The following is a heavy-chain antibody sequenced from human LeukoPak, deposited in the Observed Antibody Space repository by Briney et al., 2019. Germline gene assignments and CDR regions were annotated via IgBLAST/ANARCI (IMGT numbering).Heavy chain of an antibody. CDR3: ARDPRGGDPL. V-gene: IGHV3-21*01. D-gene: IGHD2-21*02. CDR1: GFTFSSYS. J-gene: IGHJ4*02. Sequence: PGGSLRLSCAASGFTFSSYSMNWVRQAPGKGLEWVSSISSMSRYIYYADSGKGRFTISRDNAKNSLYLQMNSLRDEDTAVYYCARDPRGGDPLWGQGTLVTVSS. CDR2: ISSMSRYI.